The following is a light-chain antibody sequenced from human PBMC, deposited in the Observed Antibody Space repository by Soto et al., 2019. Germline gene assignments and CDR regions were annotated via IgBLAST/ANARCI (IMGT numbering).Light chain of an antibody. J-gene: IGKJ5*01. CDR1: QTVSSNF. Sequence: IVLTQSPGTLSLSPGERATLSCRASQTVSSNFLAWYQEKPGQGPRLLIYDASTRATGIPDRFSGRGSGTDFTLTISRLEPEDFAVYYCQQYSSSPYTFGQGTRLEIK. V-gene: IGKV3-20*01. CDR2: DAS. CDR3: QQYSSSPYT.